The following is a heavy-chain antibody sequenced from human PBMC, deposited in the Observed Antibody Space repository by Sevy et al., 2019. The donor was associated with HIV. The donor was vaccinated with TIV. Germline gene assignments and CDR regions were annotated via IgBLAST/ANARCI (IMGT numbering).Heavy chain of an antibody. CDR3: ARHLPLAYYEILTPDSRPYDN. Sequence: SETLSLTCGVSGDSINSNDYYWGWIRQPPGKGLEWIGTIYYSGSTYYNPSLKSRVTISVDTSKNQFSLKLTSVTAADTALYYCARHLPLAYYEILTPDSRPYDNWGQGTLVTVSS. J-gene: IGHJ4*02. D-gene: IGHD3-9*01. CDR1: GDSINSNDYY. V-gene: IGHV4-39*01. CDR2: IYYSGST.